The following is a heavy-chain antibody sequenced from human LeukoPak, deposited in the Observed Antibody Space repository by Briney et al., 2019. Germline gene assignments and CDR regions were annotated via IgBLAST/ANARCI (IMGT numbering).Heavy chain of an antibody. Sequence: GGSLRLSCLASDFIFTKYWMTWVRQAPGKGLEWVANIREDGNKENYIDSVRGRFSISRDNAKNSLYLQMNSLRAEDSAVYYCARDEVGGPLKYWGQGVLVIVSS. CDR1: DFIFTKYW. J-gene: IGHJ4*02. V-gene: IGHV3-7*01. D-gene: IGHD1-26*01. CDR2: IREDGNKE. CDR3: ARDEVGGPLKY.